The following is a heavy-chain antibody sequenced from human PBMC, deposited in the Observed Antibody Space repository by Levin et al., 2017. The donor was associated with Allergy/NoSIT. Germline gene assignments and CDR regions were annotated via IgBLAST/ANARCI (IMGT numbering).Heavy chain of an antibody. CDR3: AKCFVVVVAATGDAFDI. D-gene: IGHD2-15*01. J-gene: IGHJ3*02. V-gene: IGHV3-23*01. CDR1: GFTFSSYA. CDR2: ISGSGGST. Sequence: PSETLSLTCAASGFTFSSYAMSWVRQAPGKGLEWVSAISGSGGSTYYADSVKGRFTISRDNSKNTLYLQMNSLRAEDTAVYYCAKCFVVVVAATGDAFDIWGQGTMVTVSS.